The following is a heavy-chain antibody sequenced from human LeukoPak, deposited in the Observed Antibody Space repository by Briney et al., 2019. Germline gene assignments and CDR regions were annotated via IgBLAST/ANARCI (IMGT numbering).Heavy chain of an antibody. V-gene: IGHV3-7*01. Sequence: GGSLRLSCEASGFTFSSYWMSWVRQAPGKGLEWVAHIKEDESDEYYVDSVRGRFTASRDNAKNSVNLQMNSLRAEDTAVYYCSRVLYSSGWVFGGYCAMDVWGQGTTVTVSS. J-gene: IGHJ6*02. CDR2: IKEDESDE. CDR3: SRVLYSSGWVFGGYCAMDV. CDR1: GFTFSSYW. D-gene: IGHD6-19*01.